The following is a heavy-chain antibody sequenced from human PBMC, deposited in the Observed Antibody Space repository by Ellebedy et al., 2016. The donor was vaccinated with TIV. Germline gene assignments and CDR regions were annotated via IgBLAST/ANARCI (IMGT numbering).Heavy chain of an antibody. CDR1: GYTFTRYV. Sequence: ASVKVSCXVSGYTFTRYVMIWVRQAPRQGLEGMGWNAVYNGHTKYAQKFQDRVVMTTETATSTVYMELRSLRSDDTAVYYCARSRLGGGHWYFDSWGRGTLVTVSS. D-gene: IGHD3-10*01. V-gene: IGHV1-18*01. CDR2: NAVYNGHT. CDR3: ARSRLGGGHWYFDS. J-gene: IGHJ2*01.